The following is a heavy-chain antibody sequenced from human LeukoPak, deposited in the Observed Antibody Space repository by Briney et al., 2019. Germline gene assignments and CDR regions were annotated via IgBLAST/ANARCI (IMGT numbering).Heavy chain of an antibody. CDR2: IYHSGST. D-gene: IGHD3-22*01. CDR3: ATSRFGTMIVEDY. CDR1: GGSISGYY. J-gene: IGHJ4*02. Sequence: SETLSLTCTVSGGSISGYYWSWIRQPPGKGLEWIGYIYHSGSTYYNPSLKSRVTISVDRSKNQFSLKLSSVTAADTAVYYCATSRFGTMIVEDYWGQGTLVTVSS. V-gene: IGHV4-30-2*01.